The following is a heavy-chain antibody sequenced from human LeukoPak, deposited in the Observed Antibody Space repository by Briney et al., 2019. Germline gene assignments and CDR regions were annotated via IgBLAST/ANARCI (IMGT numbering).Heavy chain of an antibody. CDR1: GFTFSDYA. CDR2: ISGSGGST. Sequence: PGGSLRLSCAASGFTFSDYAMNWVRQAPGKGLEWVSIISGSGGSTYYADSVRGRFTLSRDNSRNTLYLQMNSLRAEDTAVYYCARDLSQGGYWGQGTLVTVSS. CDR3: ARDLSQGGY. V-gene: IGHV3-23*01. J-gene: IGHJ4*02. D-gene: IGHD1-26*01.